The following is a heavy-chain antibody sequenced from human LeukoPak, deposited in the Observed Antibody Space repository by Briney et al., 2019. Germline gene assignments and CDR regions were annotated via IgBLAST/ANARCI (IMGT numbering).Heavy chain of an antibody. Sequence: PSETLSLTCTVSGGSISSGGYYWSWLRQHPGKGLEWIGYIYYSGSTYYNPSLKSRVTISVDTSKNQFSLKLSSVTAADTAVYYCARGKNPTTGWFDPWGQGTLVTVSS. J-gene: IGHJ5*02. CDR3: ARGKNPTTGWFDP. D-gene: IGHD5-12*01. V-gene: IGHV4-31*03. CDR1: GGSISSGGYY. CDR2: IYYSGST.